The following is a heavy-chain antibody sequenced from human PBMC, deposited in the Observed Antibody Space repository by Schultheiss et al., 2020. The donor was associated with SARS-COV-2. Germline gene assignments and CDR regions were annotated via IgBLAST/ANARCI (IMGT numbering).Heavy chain of an antibody. CDR3: AKATGSIDAFDI. D-gene: IGHD2-8*02. V-gene: IGHV3-23*01. CDR1: GFTFSSYA. Sequence: GESLKISCAASGFTFSSYAMSWVRQAPGKGLEWVSAISGSGGSTYYADSVKGRFTISRDNSKNTLYLQMNSLRAEDTAVYYCAKATGSIDAFDIWGQGTMVTVSS. CDR2: ISGSGGST. J-gene: IGHJ3*02.